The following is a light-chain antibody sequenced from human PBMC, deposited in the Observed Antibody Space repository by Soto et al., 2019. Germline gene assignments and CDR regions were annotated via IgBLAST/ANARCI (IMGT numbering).Light chain of an antibody. CDR2: EVS. V-gene: IGLV2-8*01. J-gene: IGLJ2*01. CDR3: SSYAGSNIV. Sequence: QAVLTQPPSASGSPGQSVTISCTGTSSDVGSYNYVSWYQQHPGKAPKLMIYEVSKRPSGVPDRFSGSKSGNTASLTVSGLQAEDEAEYYCSSYAGSNIVFGGGTKVTVL. CDR1: SSDVGSYNY.